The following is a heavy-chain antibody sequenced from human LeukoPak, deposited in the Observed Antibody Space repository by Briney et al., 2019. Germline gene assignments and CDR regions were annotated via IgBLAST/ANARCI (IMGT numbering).Heavy chain of an antibody. CDR2: IYYSGST. V-gene: IGHV4-39*01. J-gene: IGHJ6*03. CDR3: ASPRYCSSSVQYYYMDV. Sequence: SETLSLTCTVSGGSIFTSSYYWGWIRQPPGKGLEWIGSIYYSGSTYYNPSLKSRVTISVDTSKNQFSLKLSSVTAADTAVYYCASPRYCSSSVQYYYMDVWGEGTTVTVSS. CDR1: GGSIFTSSYY. D-gene: IGHD6-6*01.